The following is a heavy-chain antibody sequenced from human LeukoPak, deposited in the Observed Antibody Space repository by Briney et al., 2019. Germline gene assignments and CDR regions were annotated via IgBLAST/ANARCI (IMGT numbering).Heavy chain of an antibody. CDR3: AKVFRPGYSWCFGAFDI. V-gene: IGHV3-23*01. Sequence: GGSLRLSCAASGFTFSSYAMSWVRQAPGKGLEWVSAISGSGGSTYYADSVKGRFTISRDNSKNTLYLQMNSLRAEDTAVYYCAKVFRPGYSWCFGAFDIWGQGTMVTVSS. CDR2: ISGSGGST. D-gene: IGHD5-18*01. J-gene: IGHJ3*02. CDR1: GFTFSSYA.